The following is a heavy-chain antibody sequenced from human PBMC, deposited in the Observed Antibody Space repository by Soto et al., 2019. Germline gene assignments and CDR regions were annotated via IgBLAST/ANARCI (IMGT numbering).Heavy chain of an antibody. CDR3: AREGYYDTSNYPRYYYYGMDI. V-gene: IGHV4-59*01. D-gene: IGHD3-22*01. J-gene: IGHJ6*02. Sequence: SETLSLTCTVSGGSITGYYWSWIRQPPGKGLECIGFIYYSGSTNYNPSLRSRVTISVDRSKNQFSLMLSSVTAADTAVYYCAREGYYDTSNYPRYYYYGMDIWGQGTTVTVSS. CDR2: IYYSGST. CDR1: GGSITGYY.